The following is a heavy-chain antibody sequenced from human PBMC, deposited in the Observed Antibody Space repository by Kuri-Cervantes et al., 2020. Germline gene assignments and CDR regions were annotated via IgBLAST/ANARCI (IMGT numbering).Heavy chain of an antibody. J-gene: IGHJ4*02. CDR2: ISSSSSYI. CDR1: GFTFSSYS. CDR3: AREGTTTYTSFDY. Sequence: GGSLRLSCAASGFTFSSYSMNWVRQAPGKGLEWVSSISSSSSYIYYADSVKGRFTISRDNSKNSLYLQMNSLRAEDTAVYYCAREGTTTYTSFDYWGQGTLVTVSS. D-gene: IGHD1-26*01. V-gene: IGHV3-21*01.